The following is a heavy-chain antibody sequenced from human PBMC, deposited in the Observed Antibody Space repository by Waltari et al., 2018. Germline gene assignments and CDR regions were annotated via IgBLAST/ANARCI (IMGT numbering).Heavy chain of an antibody. Sequence: QVQLVQSGAEVKKPGSSVKVSCKASGGTFSSYAISWLRQAPGQGLEWMGGIIPIFGTANYAQKFQGRVTITADKSTSTAYMELSSLRSEDTAVYYCARDGPVYYDSSGYYGYWGQGTLVTVSS. D-gene: IGHD3-22*01. V-gene: IGHV1-69*14. CDR2: IIPIFGTA. CDR1: GGTFSSYA. CDR3: ARDGPVYYDSSGYYGY. J-gene: IGHJ4*02.